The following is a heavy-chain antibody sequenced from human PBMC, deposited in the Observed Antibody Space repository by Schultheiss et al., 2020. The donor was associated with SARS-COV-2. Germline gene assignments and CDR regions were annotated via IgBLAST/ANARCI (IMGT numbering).Heavy chain of an antibody. CDR2: IYYSGST. D-gene: IGHD4-23*01. J-gene: IGHJ4*02. CDR3: ARGSLDYGGNS. V-gene: IGHV4-59*01. Sequence: SETLSLTCTVSGGSISSYYWSWIRQPPGKGLEWIGYIYYSGSTNYNPSLKSRVTISVDTSKNQFSLKLSSVTAADTAVYYCARGSLDYGGNSWGQGTLVTVSS. CDR1: GGSISSYY.